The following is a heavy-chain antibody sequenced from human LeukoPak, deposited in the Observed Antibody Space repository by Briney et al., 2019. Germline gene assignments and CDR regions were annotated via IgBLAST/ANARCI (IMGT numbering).Heavy chain of an antibody. CDR1: GGSISSYH. V-gene: IGHV4-59*01. D-gene: IGHD1-14*01. CDR2: IYYSGST. J-gene: IGHJ6*02. Sequence: SETLSLTCTVSGGSISSYHWSWIRQPPGKGLEWIGYIYYSGSTNYNPSLKSRVTISVDTSKNQFSLKLSSVTAADTAVYYCAREPANYGMDVWGQGTTVTVSS. CDR3: AREPANYGMDV.